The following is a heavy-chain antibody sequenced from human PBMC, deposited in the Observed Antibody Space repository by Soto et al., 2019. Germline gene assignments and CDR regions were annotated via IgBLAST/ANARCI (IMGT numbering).Heavy chain of an antibody. D-gene: IGHD1-20*01. V-gene: IGHV1-69*02. J-gene: IGHJ4*02. CDR2: IIPILGIA. CDR3: TMYNLREYFDF. Sequence: QVQLVQSGAEVKKPGSSVKVSCKASGGTFSSHTVSWVRQAPGQGLEWMGRIIPILGIANYAQKVQGRVTITADKPTITTYMELSSLRSEDTAVYYYTMYNLREYFDFWGQGTLVTVSS. CDR1: GGTFSSHT.